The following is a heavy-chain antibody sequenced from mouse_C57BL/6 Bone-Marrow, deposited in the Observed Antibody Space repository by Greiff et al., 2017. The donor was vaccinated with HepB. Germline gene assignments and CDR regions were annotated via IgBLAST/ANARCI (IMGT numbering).Heavy chain of an antibody. J-gene: IGHJ4*01. D-gene: IGHD2-12*01. CDR3: ARNSQRFYYAMDY. Sequence: EVQRVESGPGLAKPSQTLSLTCSVPGYSITSDYWNWIRKFPGNKLEYMGYISYSGSTYYNPSLKSRISITRDTSKNQYYLQLNSVTTEDTATYYCARNSQRFYYAMDYWCQGTSVTVSS. CDR2: ISYSGST. CDR1: GYSITSDY. V-gene: IGHV3-8*01.